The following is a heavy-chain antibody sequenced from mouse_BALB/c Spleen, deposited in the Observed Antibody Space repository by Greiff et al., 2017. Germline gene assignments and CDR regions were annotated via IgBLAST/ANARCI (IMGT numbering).Heavy chain of an antibody. Sequence: EVQLQQSGAELVKPGASVKLSCTASGFNIKDTYMHWVKQRPEQGLEWIGRIDPANGNTKYDPKFQGTATITADTSSNTAYLQLSSLTSEDTAVYYCARDDYAAWFAYWGQGTLVTVSA. V-gene: IGHV14-3*02. CDR3: ARDDYAAWFAY. CDR2: IDPANGNT. J-gene: IGHJ3*01. D-gene: IGHD2-4*01. CDR1: GFNIKDTY.